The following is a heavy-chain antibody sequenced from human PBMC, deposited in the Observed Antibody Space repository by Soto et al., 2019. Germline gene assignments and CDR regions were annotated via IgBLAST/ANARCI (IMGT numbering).Heavy chain of an antibody. CDR3: AKNQGVELVPLATVDWFDP. D-gene: IGHD1-26*01. V-gene: IGHV3-64*04. CDR2: ISSNGGST. Sequence: GGSLRLSFSASGFTFSSYAMHWVRQAPGKGLEYVSAISSNGGSTYYADSVKGRFTISRDNSKSTVYLELNNLSAEDTAVYHCAKNQGVELVPLATVDWFDPWGQGSVVTVSS. J-gene: IGHJ5*02. CDR1: GFTFSSYA.